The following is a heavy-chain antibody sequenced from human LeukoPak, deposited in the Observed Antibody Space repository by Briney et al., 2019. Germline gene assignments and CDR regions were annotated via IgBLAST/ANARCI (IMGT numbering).Heavy chain of an antibody. CDR2: INPNSGGT. Sequence: GASVKVSCKASGYTFTGYYMHWVRQAPGQGLEWMGWINPNSGGTNYAQKFQGRVTMTRDTSISTAYMELSRLRSDDTAVYYCARVGGMYYYGSGSRLGYWGQGTLVTVSS. V-gene: IGHV1-2*02. J-gene: IGHJ4*02. CDR1: GYTFTGYY. CDR3: ARVGGMYYYGSGSRLGY. D-gene: IGHD3-10*01.